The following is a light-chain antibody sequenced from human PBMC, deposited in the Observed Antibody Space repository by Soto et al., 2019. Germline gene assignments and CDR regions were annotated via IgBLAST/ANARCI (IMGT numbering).Light chain of an antibody. Sequence: QSVLTQPRSVSGCPGQSVTISCTGTSSDVGGYNYVSWYQQHPGKAPKLMIYDVSKRPSGVPDRFSGSKSGNTASLTISGLQAEDEADYYCCSYAGSYTFVYVFGTGTKVTVL. V-gene: IGLV2-11*01. CDR1: SSDVGGYNY. J-gene: IGLJ1*01. CDR2: DVS. CDR3: CSYAGSYTFVYV.